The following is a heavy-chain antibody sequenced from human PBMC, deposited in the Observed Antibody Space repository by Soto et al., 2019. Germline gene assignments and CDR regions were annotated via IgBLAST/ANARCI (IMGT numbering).Heavy chain of an antibody. V-gene: IGHV1-46*01. CDR2: INPSGGIT. CDR3: ARDGYCSAGSCYSISDY. Sequence: ASVKFSCKASGYTFTSYYMHWLRQARGQGLEWMGIINPSGGITIYAQKFQGRVTMTRYTSTSTVYMELSSLRSEDTAVYYCARDGYCSAGSCYSISDYWGQGTLVTVSS. D-gene: IGHD2-15*01. CDR1: GYTFTSYY. J-gene: IGHJ4*02.